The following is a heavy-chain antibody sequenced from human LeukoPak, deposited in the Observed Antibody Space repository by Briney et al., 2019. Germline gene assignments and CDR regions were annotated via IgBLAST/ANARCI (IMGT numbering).Heavy chain of an antibody. CDR2: ISSSSSYI. CDR1: GFTFSSYS. V-gene: IGHV3-21*01. CDR3: ARGYCSSTSCYAPFDY. J-gene: IGHJ4*02. D-gene: IGHD2-2*01. Sequence: GGSLRLSCAASGFTFSSYSMNWVRQAPGKGLEWVSSISSSSSYIYCADSVKGRFTISRDNAKNSLYLQMNSLRAEDTAVYYCARGYCSSTSCYAPFDYWGQGTLVTVSS.